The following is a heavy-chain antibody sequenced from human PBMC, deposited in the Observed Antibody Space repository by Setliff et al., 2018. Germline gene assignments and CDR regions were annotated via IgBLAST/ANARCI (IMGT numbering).Heavy chain of an antibody. CDR1: GYTFTGYY. Sequence: ASVKVSCKASGYTFTGYYMHWVRQAPGQGLEWMGRINPSSGVTIYAQKFRGRVTMTRDTSTSTVYMDLTSLRSEDTAVYYCARLGVYFDYWGRGTLVTVSS. CDR2: INPSSGVT. J-gene: IGHJ4*02. CDR3: ARLGVYFDY. V-gene: IGHV1-46*01.